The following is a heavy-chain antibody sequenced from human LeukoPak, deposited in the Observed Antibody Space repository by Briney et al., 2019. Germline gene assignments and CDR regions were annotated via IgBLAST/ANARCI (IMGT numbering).Heavy chain of an antibody. CDR2: IYHSGST. Sequence: SETLSLTCAVSGGSISSSNWWSWVRQPPGKGLEWIGEIYHSGSTNYNPSLKSRVTISVDTSKNQFSLKLSSVTAADTAVYYCARVLLWFGDAFDIWGQGTMVTVSS. D-gene: IGHD3-10*01. V-gene: IGHV4-4*02. CDR1: GGSISSSNW. J-gene: IGHJ3*02. CDR3: ARVLLWFGDAFDI.